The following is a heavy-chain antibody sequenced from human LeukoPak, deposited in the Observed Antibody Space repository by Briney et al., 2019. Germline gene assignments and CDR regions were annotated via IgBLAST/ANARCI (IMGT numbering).Heavy chain of an antibody. D-gene: IGHD6-13*01. Sequence: GGSLRLSCAASGFTFSSYRMSWVRQAPGKGLEWVANIKQDGSEKYYVDSVKGRFTISRDNSKNTLYLQMNSLRAEDTAVYYCAKLTWKTWYSSNWLDYWGRGTLVTVSS. V-gene: IGHV3-7*03. CDR3: AKLTWKTWYSSNWLDY. CDR2: IKQDGSEK. J-gene: IGHJ4*02. CDR1: GFTFSSYR.